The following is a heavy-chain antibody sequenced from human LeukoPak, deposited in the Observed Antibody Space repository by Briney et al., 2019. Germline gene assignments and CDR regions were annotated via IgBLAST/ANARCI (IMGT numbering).Heavy chain of an antibody. Sequence: ASVKVSCKASGYTFPSYGISWVRQAPGQGLEWMGWISAYNGNTNYAQKLQGRVTMTTDTSTSTAYMELRSLRSDDTAVYYCARLRFGLNWFDPWGQGTLVTVSS. V-gene: IGHV1-18*01. CDR3: ARLRFGLNWFDP. CDR1: GYTFPSYG. CDR2: ISAYNGNT. J-gene: IGHJ5*02. D-gene: IGHD3/OR15-3a*01.